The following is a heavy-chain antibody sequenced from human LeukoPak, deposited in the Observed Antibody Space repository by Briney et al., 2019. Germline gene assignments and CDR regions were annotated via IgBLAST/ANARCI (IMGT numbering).Heavy chain of an antibody. CDR3: ASLDYGLFYFQH. J-gene: IGHJ1*01. CDR1: GGSISSGDYY. V-gene: IGHV4-30-4*01. Sequence: SQTLSLTCTVSGGSISSGDYYWSWIRQPPGKGLEWIGYIYYSGNTYYNPSLKSRVTISVDTSKNQFSLKLSSVTAADTAVYYCASLDYGLFYFQHWGQGTLVTVSS. CDR2: IYYSGNT. D-gene: IGHD4-17*01.